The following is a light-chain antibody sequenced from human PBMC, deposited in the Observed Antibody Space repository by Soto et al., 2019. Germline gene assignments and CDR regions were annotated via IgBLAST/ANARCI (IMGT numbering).Light chain of an antibody. CDR2: KAS. V-gene: IGKV1-5*03. Sequence: DIQMTQSPSTLSASVGDRVTITCRASQSISFWLALYQQKPGKAPKLLIYKASSLESGVPSRFSGSGSGTEFTLTISSLPPDDFATDYCQQYNTYPLTFGGGTKVEIK. CDR1: QSISFW. CDR3: QQYNTYPLT. J-gene: IGKJ4*01.